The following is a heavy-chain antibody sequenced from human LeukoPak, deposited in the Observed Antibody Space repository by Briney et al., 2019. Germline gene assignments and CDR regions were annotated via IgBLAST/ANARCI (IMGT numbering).Heavy chain of an antibody. Sequence: SETLSLTCTVSGGIISSYYWSWIRQPPGKGLEWIGYIYYSGSTKYNPSLKSRVTLSVDTSKNQFSLKLSSVTAADTAVYYCARRRRGDLDYWGQGTLGTVSS. D-gene: IGHD3-10*01. J-gene: IGHJ4*02. CDR2: IYYSGST. CDR1: GGIISSYY. V-gene: IGHV4-59*08. CDR3: ARRRRGDLDY.